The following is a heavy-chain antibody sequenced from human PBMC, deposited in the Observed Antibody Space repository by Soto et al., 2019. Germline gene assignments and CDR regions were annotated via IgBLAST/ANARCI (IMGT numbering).Heavy chain of an antibody. V-gene: IGHV3-48*03. CDR3: AREYCSSTSCLPRTWWYYGMDV. D-gene: IGHD2-2*01. J-gene: IGHJ6*01. CDR1: GFTFSSYE. CDR2: ISSSGSTI. Sequence: EVQLVESGGGLVQPGGSLRLSCAASGFTFSSYEMNWVRQAPGKGLEWVSYISSSGSTIYYADSVKGRFTISRDNAKNSLYLQMNSLRAEDTAVYYCAREYCSSTSCLPRTWWYYGMDVW.